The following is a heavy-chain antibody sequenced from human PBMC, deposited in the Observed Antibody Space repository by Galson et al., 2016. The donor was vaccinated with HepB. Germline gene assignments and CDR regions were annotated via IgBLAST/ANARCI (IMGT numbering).Heavy chain of an antibody. D-gene: IGHD4-17*01. Sequence: SVKVSCKVSGFTFSSFAIQWVQQARGQRLEWIGWIVVGSGNTNPAQKFQDRVTITRDMSTNTAYMKLSGLRPEDTAVYYCAAGHYYGVYVGPAHHWGQGTLVTVSS. CDR2: IVVGSGNT. V-gene: IGHV1-58*02. CDR1: GFTFSSFA. J-gene: IGHJ5*02. CDR3: AAGHYYGVYVGPAHH.